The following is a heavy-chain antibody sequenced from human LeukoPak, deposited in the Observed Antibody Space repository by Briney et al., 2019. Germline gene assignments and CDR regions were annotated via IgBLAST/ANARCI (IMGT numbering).Heavy chain of an antibody. D-gene: IGHD3-10*01. CDR3: ASYGSGSYYYGMDV. CDR1: GFTFSSYA. CDR2: ISGSGGST. Sequence: GGSLRLSCAASGFTFSSYAMSWVRQAPGKGLEWVSAISGSGGSTYYADSVKGRFTISRDNSKNTLYLQMNGLRAEDTAVYYCASYGSGSYYYGMDVWGQGTTVTVSS. V-gene: IGHV3-23*01. J-gene: IGHJ6*02.